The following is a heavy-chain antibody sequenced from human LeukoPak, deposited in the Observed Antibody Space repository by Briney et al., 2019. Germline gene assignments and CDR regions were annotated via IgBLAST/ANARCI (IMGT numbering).Heavy chain of an antibody. CDR1: GFTFGDYA. J-gene: IGHJ4*02. Sequence: GGSLRLSCTASGFTFGDYAMSWVRQAPGKGLEWVSVIYSGGSTYYADSVKGRFTISRDNSKNTLYLQMNSLRAEDTAVYYCARDRAGALDYWGQGTLVTVSS. CDR2: IYSGGST. V-gene: IGHV3-66*01. CDR3: ARDRAGALDY. D-gene: IGHD1-26*01.